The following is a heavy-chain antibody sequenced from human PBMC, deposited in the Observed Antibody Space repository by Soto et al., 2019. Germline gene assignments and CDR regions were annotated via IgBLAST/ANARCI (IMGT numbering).Heavy chain of an antibody. V-gene: IGHV5-51*01. CDR2: IYPGDSET. Sequence: GESLKISCEGSGYRFTNYWIGWVRQMPGKGLEWMGIIYPGDSETRYSPSFEGRVTISVDTSINTAYVHWSSLQASDTAIYYCARRVGTWPFHFDYWGQGTLVTVSS. CDR3: ARRVGTWPFHFDY. J-gene: IGHJ4*02. CDR1: GYRFTNYW.